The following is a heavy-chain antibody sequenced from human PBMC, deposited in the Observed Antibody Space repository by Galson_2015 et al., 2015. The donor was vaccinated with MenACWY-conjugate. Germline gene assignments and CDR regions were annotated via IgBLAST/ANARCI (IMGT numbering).Heavy chain of an antibody. CDR2: IYSGGST. D-gene: IGHD6-13*01. CDR3: AREGIAAAGMSLYGMDV. CDR1: GFTVSSNY. V-gene: IGHV3-53*01. Sequence: LRLSCAASGFTVSSNYMSWVRQAPGKGLEWVSVIYSGGSTYYADSVKGRFTISRHNSKNTLYLQMNSLRAEDTAVYYCAREGIAAAGMSLYGMDVWGQGTTVTVSS. J-gene: IGHJ6*02.